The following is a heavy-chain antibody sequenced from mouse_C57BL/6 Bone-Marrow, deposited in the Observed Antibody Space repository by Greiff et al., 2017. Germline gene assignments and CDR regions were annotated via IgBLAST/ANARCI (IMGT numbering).Heavy chain of an antibody. CDR1: GFTFSSYA. D-gene: IGHD1-2*01. J-gene: IGHJ4*01. CDR2: ISSGGDYI. Sequence: EVKLMESGEGLVKPGGSLKLSCAASGFTFSSYAMSWVRQTPEKRLEWVAYISSGGDYIYYADNVKGRYTLSRDNARNTLYLQMSSLKSEYTAMYVFMKFPFYYGLGSYAMYYWGQGTSVTVSS. CDR3: MKFPFYYGLGSYAMYY. V-gene: IGHV5-9-1*02.